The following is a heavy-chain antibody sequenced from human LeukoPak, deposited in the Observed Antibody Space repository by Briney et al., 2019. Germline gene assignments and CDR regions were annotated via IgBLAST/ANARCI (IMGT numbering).Heavy chain of an antibody. CDR3: ARVGPFYGSGRGPNWFDP. J-gene: IGHJ5*02. CDR2: INHSGST. CDR1: GGSFSGYY. Sequence: PSETLSLTCAVYGGSFSGYYWSWIRQPPGKGLEWIGEINHSGSTNYNPSLKSRVTISVDTSKNQFSLKLSSVTAADTAVYYCARVGPFYGSGRGPNWFDPWGQGILVTVSS. V-gene: IGHV4-34*01. D-gene: IGHD3-10*01.